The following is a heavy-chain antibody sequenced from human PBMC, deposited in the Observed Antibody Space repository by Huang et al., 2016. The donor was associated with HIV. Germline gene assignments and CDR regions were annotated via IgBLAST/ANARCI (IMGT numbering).Heavy chain of an antibody. J-gene: IGHJ4*02. CDR1: GFTFSSYS. V-gene: IGHV3-21*01. CDR3: ARALPRGMVIDY. CDR2: SSSSSSYI. Sequence: EVQLVESGGGLVKPGGSLRLSCAASGFTFSSYSMNWVRQAPGKGLEGVSSSSSSSSYIYYADSVKGRFTISRDNAKNSLYLQMNSLRAEDTAVYYCARALPRGMVIDYWGQGTLVTVSS. D-gene: IGHD2-8*01.